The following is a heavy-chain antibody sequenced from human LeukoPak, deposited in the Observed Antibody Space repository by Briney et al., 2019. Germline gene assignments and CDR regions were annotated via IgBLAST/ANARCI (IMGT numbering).Heavy chain of an antibody. J-gene: IGHJ6*03. CDR2: IYPGDPDT. D-gene: IGHD6-6*01. CDR1: GYSFTSYW. V-gene: IGHV5-51*01. Sequence: GESLKISCKGSGYSFTSYWIGWVRQMPGKGLEWMGIIYPGDPDTRYSPSFQGQVTISADKSISTAYLQWSSLKASDTAMYYCARSGYSSSSVGYYYYYYMDVWGKGTTVTVSS. CDR3: ARSGYSSSSVGYYYYYYMDV.